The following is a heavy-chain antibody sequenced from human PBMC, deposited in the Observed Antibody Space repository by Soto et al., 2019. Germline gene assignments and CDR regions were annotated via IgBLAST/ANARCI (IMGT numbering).Heavy chain of an antibody. CDR2: ISSSAGTT. J-gene: IGHJ4*02. CDR1: RVTFSDYY. Sequence: QVQLLESGGDLVKPGGSLRLSCAASRVTFSDYYMSWIRQAPGKRLEWVSYISSSAGTTYYADSVKGGFTISSENAKKSLYLQMNSLRAEDTDVYYCAGDSRSGYYDLDYWGQGALVTVSS. D-gene: IGHD3-3*01. CDR3: AGDSRSGYYDLDY. V-gene: IGHV3-11*01.